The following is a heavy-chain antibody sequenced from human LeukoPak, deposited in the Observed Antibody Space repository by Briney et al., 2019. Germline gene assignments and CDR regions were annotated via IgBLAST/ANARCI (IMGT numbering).Heavy chain of an antibody. D-gene: IGHD3-3*01. CDR2: IYSGGST. CDR3: ASPYYDFWSGSQLDAFDI. Sequence: PGGSLRLSCAASGFTVSSNYMSWVRQAPGKGLEWVSVIYSGGSTYYADSVKGRFTISRDNPKNTLYLQMNSLRAEDTAVYYCASPYYDFWSGSQLDAFDIWGQGTMVTVSS. CDR1: GFTVSSNY. J-gene: IGHJ3*02. V-gene: IGHV3-66*01.